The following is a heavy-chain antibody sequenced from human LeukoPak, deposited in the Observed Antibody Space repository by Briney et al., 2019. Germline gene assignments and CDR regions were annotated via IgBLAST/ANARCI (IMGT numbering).Heavy chain of an antibody. Sequence: PGGSLRLSCAASGFTFSSYGMHWVRQAPGKGLEWVAVISYDGSNKYYADSVKGRFTISRDNSKNTLYLQMNSLRAEDTAVYYCARSRGITIFGVVSSFDYWGQGTLVTVSS. CDR3: ARSRGITIFGVVSSFDY. D-gene: IGHD3-3*01. V-gene: IGHV3-30*03. J-gene: IGHJ4*02. CDR1: GFTFSSYG. CDR2: ISYDGSNK.